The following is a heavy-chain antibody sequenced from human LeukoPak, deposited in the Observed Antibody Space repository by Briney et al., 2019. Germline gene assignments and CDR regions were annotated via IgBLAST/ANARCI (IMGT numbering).Heavy chain of an antibody. V-gene: IGHV4-59*01. CDR3: AREVLDYSGSGTYYRHFDF. D-gene: IGHD3-10*01. J-gene: IGHJ4*02. CDR2: IYYSGTT. Sequence: SETLSLTCTVSGVSINAFYWSCIRQPPGKGVEWIGYIYYSGTTNYSPSLRSRVTISVDASKNQFSLKLSSVTAADTAVYYCAREVLDYSGSGTYYRHFDFWGQGSLVTVS. CDR1: GVSINAFY.